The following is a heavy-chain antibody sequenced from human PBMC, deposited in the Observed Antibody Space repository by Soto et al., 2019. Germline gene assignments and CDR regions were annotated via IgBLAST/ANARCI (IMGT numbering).Heavy chain of an antibody. Sequence: SETLSLTCAVYGGSFSGYYWSWIRQPPGEGLEWIGEINHSGSTNYNPSLKSRVTISVDTSKNQFSLKLSSVTAADTAVYYCASSSFDSSGYYSRYLGQGTLVTVSS. D-gene: IGHD3-22*01. V-gene: IGHV4-34*01. CDR2: INHSGST. CDR3: ASSSFDSSGYYSRY. CDR1: GGSFSGYY. J-gene: IGHJ4*02.